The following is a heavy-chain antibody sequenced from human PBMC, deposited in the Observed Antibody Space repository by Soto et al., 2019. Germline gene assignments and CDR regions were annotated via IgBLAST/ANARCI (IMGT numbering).Heavy chain of an antibody. CDR1: GYPFSKSG. V-gene: IGHV1-18*04. Sequence: QLQLVQSGAEVERPGAQVRVSGKPYGYPFSKSGITWIRQAPGQGLEWMGWIKHDNGDTNYAQKFQGRVTMTTDTSSNTAYMELRSLRSDDTAVYYCATSYDSGFDPWGQGTLVSVSS. CDR2: IKHDNGDT. CDR3: ATSYDSGFDP. D-gene: IGHD5-12*01. J-gene: IGHJ5*02.